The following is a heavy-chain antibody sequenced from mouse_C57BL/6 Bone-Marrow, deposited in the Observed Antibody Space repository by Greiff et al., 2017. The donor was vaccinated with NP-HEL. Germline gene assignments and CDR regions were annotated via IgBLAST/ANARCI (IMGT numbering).Heavy chain of an antibody. Sequence: EVKLMESGGGLVQPGGSLKLSCAASGFTFSDYYMYWVRQTPEKRLEWVAYISNGGGSTYYPDTVKGRFTISRDNAKNTLYLQMSRLKSEDTAMYYCARHYDYHVGFAYWGQGTLVTVSA. CDR1: GFTFSDYY. D-gene: IGHD2-4*01. V-gene: IGHV5-12*01. J-gene: IGHJ3*01. CDR3: ARHYDYHVGFAY. CDR2: ISNGGGST.